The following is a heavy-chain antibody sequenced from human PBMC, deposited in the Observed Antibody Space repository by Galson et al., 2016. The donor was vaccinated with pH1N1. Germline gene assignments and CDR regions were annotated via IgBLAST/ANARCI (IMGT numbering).Heavy chain of an antibody. J-gene: IGHJ4*02. CDR1: GDTFSTYG. D-gene: IGHD3-10*01. CDR2: IIPVFGKV. Sequence: SVKVSCKASGDTFSTYGIAWVRQAPGQGLEWMGRIIPVFGKVDYAQKFQDRVTFSADESTKTAYMELSSLRSEDTAVYYCARNDDYYGSGSYDYWGQGTLVTVSS. CDR3: ARNDDYYGSGSYDY. V-gene: IGHV1-69*13.